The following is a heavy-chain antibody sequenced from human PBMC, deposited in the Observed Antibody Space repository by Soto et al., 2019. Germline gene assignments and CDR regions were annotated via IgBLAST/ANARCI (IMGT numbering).Heavy chain of an antibody. V-gene: IGHV4-31*03. CDR3: AVLVAAGWFDP. CDR2: IYYSGST. CDR1: GGSISSGGYY. J-gene: IGHJ5*02. Sequence: SETLSLTCTVSGGSISSGGYYWSWIRQHPGKGLEWIGYIYYSGSTYYNPSLKSRVTISVDTSKNQFSLKLSSVTAADTAVYYCAVLVAAGWFDPWGQGTLVTVSS. D-gene: IGHD2-15*01.